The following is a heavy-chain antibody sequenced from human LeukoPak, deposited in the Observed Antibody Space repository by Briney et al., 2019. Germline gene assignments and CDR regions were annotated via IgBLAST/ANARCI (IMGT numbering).Heavy chain of an antibody. Sequence: SETLSLTCTVSGGSVSSSNYCWNWIRQHPGKGLEWIGYIYYSGSTYYNPSLKSRVALSVDTSKNQFSLKLSSLTAADTAVYYCAKSREEIRGLDAFDIWGQGTMVTVSS. CDR1: GGSVSSSNYC. V-gene: IGHV4-31*03. CDR2: IYYSGST. D-gene: IGHD5-24*01. CDR3: AKSREEIRGLDAFDI. J-gene: IGHJ3*02.